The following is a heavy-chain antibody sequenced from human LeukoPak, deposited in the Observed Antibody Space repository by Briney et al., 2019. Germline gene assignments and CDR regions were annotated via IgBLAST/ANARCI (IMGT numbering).Heavy chain of an antibody. D-gene: IGHD4-23*01. J-gene: IGHJ3*02. CDR3: AREDYGGNSGAFDI. Sequence: GGSLRLSCAASAFTVSSNYMNWVRQAPGKGLEWVSVIYSGGSTYYADSVKGRFTISRDNSKNTLYLQMNSLRAEDTAVYYCAREDYGGNSGAFDIWGQGTMVTVSS. CDR2: IYSGGST. CDR1: AFTVSSNY. V-gene: IGHV3-66*01.